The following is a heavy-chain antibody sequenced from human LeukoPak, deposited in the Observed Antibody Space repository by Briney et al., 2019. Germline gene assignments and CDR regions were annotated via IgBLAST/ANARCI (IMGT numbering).Heavy chain of an antibody. CDR3: ARAVGPFDF. CDR2: IWYDGSIK. V-gene: IGHV3-33*08. CDR1: GFTFSNAW. J-gene: IGHJ3*01. Sequence: SGGSLRLSCAASGFTFSNAWMSWVRQAPGKGLEWVAVIWYDGSIKYYGDSVKGRFTISRDNSKNTLYLQMNSLRAEDTAMYYCARAVGPFDFWGPGTLVIVSS.